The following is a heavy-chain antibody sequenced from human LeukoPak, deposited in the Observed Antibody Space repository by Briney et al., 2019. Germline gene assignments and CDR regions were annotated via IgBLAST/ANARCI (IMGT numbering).Heavy chain of an antibody. CDR2: IYYSGST. CDR3: ARGSEGEYSSGWYRPNWFDP. J-gene: IGHJ5*02. V-gene: IGHV4-59*01. D-gene: IGHD6-19*01. Sequence: SETLSLTCTVSGGSISSYYWSWIRQPPGKGLEWIGYIYYSGSTNYTPSLKSRVTISVDTSKNQFSLKLSSVTAADTAVYYCARGSEGEYSSGWYRPNWFDPWGQGTLVTVSS. CDR1: GGSISSYY.